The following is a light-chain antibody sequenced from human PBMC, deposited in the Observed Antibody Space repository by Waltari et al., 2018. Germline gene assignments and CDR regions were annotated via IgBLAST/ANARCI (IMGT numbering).Light chain of an antibody. J-gene: IGKJ2*01. CDR2: AAS. CDR3: QQYFSYPLYT. Sequence: AIRMTQSPSSLSASTGDRVTITCRASQSISSYLAWYQQKPGKAPKLLIYAASTLQSGVPSRFIGSGSGTDFTLTISCLQSEDFATYYCQQYFSYPLYTFGQGTKLEIK. CDR1: QSISSY. V-gene: IGKV1-8*01.